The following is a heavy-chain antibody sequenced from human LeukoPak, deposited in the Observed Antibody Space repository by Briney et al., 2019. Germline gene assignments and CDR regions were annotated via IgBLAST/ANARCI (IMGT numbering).Heavy chain of an antibody. D-gene: IGHD3-3*01. J-gene: IGHJ6*03. CDR3: ARDGDFWSNSYYYYMDV. Sequence: GASVKVSCKASGGTFSSYAISWVRQAPGQGLEWMGGIIPIFGTANYAQKFQGRVTITADESTSTAYMELSSLRSEDTAVYYCARDGDFWSNSYYYYMDVWGKGTTVTVSS. CDR2: IIPIFGTA. V-gene: IGHV1-69*01. CDR1: GGTFSSYA.